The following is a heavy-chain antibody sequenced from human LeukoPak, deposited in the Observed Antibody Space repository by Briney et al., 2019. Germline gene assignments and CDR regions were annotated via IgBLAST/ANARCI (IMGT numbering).Heavy chain of an antibody. D-gene: IGHD1-26*01. Sequence: PGGSLRLSCAASEFSVKYNYMTWVRQAPGKGLEWVAVISNDGSNKYYADSVKGRFTISRDNPKNTLYLQMDSLRGEDTAVYYCAKDHTGGAYRQYYFDYWGQGAPVTVSS. CDR1: EFSVKYNY. J-gene: IGHJ4*02. CDR2: ISNDGSNK. V-gene: IGHV3-30*18. CDR3: AKDHTGGAYRQYYFDY.